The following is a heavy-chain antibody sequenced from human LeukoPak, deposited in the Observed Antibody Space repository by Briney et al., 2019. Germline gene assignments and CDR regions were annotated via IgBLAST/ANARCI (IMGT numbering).Heavy chain of an antibody. V-gene: IGHV4-4*02. Sequence: PSGTLSLTCAVSSGSIFNSNWWSWVRQPPGKGLEWIGQIFHSGSTSYSPSLKSRVTISVDKSKNQFSLKLSSVTAADTAVYYCARLLRVGYCSTTTCNWFDPWGQGTLVTVSS. CDR1: SGSIFNSNW. CDR3: ARLLRVGYCSTTTCNWFDP. J-gene: IGHJ5*02. CDR2: IFHSGST. D-gene: IGHD2-2*03.